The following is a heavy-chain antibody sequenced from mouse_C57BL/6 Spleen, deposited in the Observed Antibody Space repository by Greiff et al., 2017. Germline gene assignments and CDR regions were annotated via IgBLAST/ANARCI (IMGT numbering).Heavy chain of an antibody. J-gene: IGHJ2*01. V-gene: IGHV1-42*01. Sequence: EVKLQQSGPELVKPGASVKISCKASGYSFTGYYMNWVKQSPEKSLEWIGEINPSTGGTTYNQKFKAKATLTVDKSSSTAYMQLKSLTSEDSAVYYCARCYYGSSAPYYFDYWGQGTTLTVSS. CDR2: INPSTGGT. CDR1: GYSFTGYY. CDR3: ARCYYGSSAPYYFDY. D-gene: IGHD1-1*01.